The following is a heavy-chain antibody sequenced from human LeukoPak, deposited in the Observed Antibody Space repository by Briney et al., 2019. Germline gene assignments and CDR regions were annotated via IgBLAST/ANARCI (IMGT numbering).Heavy chain of an antibody. CDR1: GYTFTSYG. V-gene: IGHV1-18*01. D-gene: IGHD3-10*01. J-gene: IGHJ4*02. Sequence: ASVKASCKASGYTFTSYGISWVRQAPGQGLEWMGWISAYNGNTNYAQKLQGRVTMTTDTSTSTAYMELRSLRSDDTAVYYCARDQSGFGELSYWGQGTLVTVSS. CDR2: ISAYNGNT. CDR3: ARDQSGFGELSY.